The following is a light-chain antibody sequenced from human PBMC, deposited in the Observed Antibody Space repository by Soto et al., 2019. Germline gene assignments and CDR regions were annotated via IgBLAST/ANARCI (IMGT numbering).Light chain of an antibody. V-gene: IGKV3-15*01. CDR3: QQYGDWPLT. Sequence: EIVVTQSPATLSVSPGERATLSCRASQSVGNNFAWYQQKPGQAPRLLIFATSTRATGVPARFSGSGSGTEFNITISRLQSEDFAVYYCQQYGDWPLTFGGGAKVEIE. J-gene: IGKJ4*01. CDR1: QSVGNN. CDR2: ATS.